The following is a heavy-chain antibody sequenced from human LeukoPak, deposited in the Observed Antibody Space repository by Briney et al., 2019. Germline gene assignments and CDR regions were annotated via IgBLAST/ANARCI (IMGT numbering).Heavy chain of an antibody. V-gene: IGHV1-8*01. J-gene: IGHJ5*02. D-gene: IGHD3-10*01. CDR2: MNPNSGNT. CDR1: GYTFTSYD. CDR3: AGGVTPTYYYGSGSHNWFEP. Sequence: ASVKVSCKASGYTFTSYDINWVRQATGQGLEWMGWMNPNSGNTGYAQKFQGRVTMTRNTSISTAYMELSSLRSEDTAVYYCAGGVTPTYYYGSGSHNWFEPWGQGTLVTVSS.